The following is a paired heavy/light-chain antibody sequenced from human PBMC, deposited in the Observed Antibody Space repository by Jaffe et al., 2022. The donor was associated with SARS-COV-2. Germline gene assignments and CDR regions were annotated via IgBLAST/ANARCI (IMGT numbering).Heavy chain of an antibody. V-gene: IGHV3-11*01. J-gene: IGHJ6*03. CDR1: GFAFRDYY. CDR2: ITSSGSGDTK. D-gene: IGHD3-10*01. Sequence: QVQLVESGGGLVKPGGSLRLSCAASGFAFRDYYMSWVRQAPGKGLEWVSYITSSGSGDTKYYAESVKGRFTISRDNAKNSLYLQMNSLRAEDTAVYYCARDQSEIYQASGRLLVMYYYMDVWGEGTTVTVSS. CDR3: ARDQSEIYQASGRLLVMYYYMDV.
Light chain of an antibody. Sequence: QSVLTQPPSASGTPGQRVTISCSGTNSNIGNNAVNWYQQLPGSAPKLLIYTNNQRPSGVPARFSASKSGTSASLAISGLQSEDEADYYCASWHSSLNGPVFGGGTKLTVL. CDR2: TNN. V-gene: IGLV1-44*01. CDR3: ASWHSSLNGPV. CDR1: NSNIGNNA. J-gene: IGLJ3*02.